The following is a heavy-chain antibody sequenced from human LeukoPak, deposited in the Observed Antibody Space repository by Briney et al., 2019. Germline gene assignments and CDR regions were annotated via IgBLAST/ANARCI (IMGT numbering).Heavy chain of an antibody. Sequence: PSQTLSLTCTVSGGSISSGDYYWSWIRQPPGKGLEWIGYIYYSGSTYYNPSLKSRVTISVGTSKNQVSLKLSSVTAADTAVYYCARAGGGGLRFLEWFSRDYYMDVWGKGTTVTVSS. J-gene: IGHJ6*03. D-gene: IGHD3-3*01. CDR2: IYYSGST. CDR3: ARAGGGGLRFLEWFSRDYYMDV. V-gene: IGHV4-30-4*08. CDR1: GGSISSGDYY.